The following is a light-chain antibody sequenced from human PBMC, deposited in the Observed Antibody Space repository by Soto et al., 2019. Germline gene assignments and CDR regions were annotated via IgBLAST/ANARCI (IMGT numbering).Light chain of an antibody. Sequence: QSALTQPPSASWSPGQSVAISCTGTSSDVGGYDYVSWYQQRPGKAPKLLIHEVTKRPSGVPDRFSGSKSGNTASLTVSGLQAEDEADYYCSSYAGRTLYVFGTGTKVTVL. V-gene: IGLV2-8*01. CDR2: EVT. CDR1: SSDVGGYDY. J-gene: IGLJ1*01. CDR3: SSYAGRTLYV.